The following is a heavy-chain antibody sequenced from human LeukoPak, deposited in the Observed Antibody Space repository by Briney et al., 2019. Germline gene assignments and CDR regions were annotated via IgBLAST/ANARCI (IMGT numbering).Heavy chain of an antibody. CDR3: VSIPGIAAGKDAFEI. CDR2: INPSGGST. D-gene: IGHD6-13*01. Sequence: PGASVKVSCKASGYTFTSYYMHWVRQAPGQGLEWMGIINPSGGSTSYAQKFQGRVTMTRDMSTSTVYMELSSLRSEDTAVYYCVSIPGIAAGKDAFEIWGQGTMVTVSS. J-gene: IGHJ3*02. V-gene: IGHV1-46*01. CDR1: GYTFTSYY.